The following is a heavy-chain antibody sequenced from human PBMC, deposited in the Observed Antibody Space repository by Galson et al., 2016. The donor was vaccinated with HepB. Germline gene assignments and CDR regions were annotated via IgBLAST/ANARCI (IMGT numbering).Heavy chain of an antibody. J-gene: IGHJ6*02. CDR3: AREWTWNYGDYYFGLDL. Sequence: SLRLSCAASGFLFSTYSFNWVRQAPGKGLEWVSYISPTSKTVHYADSVRGRFTISRDNGNNSLYLEMKGLRDEDTAVYYCAREWTWNYGDYYFGLDLWGLGTPVSVSS. V-gene: IGHV3-48*02. CDR1: GFLFSTYS. CDR2: ISPTSKTV. D-gene: IGHD1-7*01.